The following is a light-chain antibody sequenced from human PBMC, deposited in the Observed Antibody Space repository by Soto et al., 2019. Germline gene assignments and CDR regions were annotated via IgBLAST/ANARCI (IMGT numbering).Light chain of an antibody. CDR1: QGITSY. CDR2: S. V-gene: IGKV1D-8*02. Sequence: IQMTQSPSLLSASTGDRVTVSCRMSQGITSYLACYQQKPASTLQSGVPSRFSGSGSGTDFTLTISSLQPDDFATYYCQQFAISTTFGQGTKVDIK. J-gene: IGKJ1*01. CDR3: QQFAISTT.